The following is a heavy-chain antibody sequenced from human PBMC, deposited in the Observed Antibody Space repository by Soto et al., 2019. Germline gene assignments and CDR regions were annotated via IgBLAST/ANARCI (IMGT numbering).Heavy chain of an antibody. J-gene: IGHJ5*02. V-gene: IGHV4-31*03. CDR1: GGSISSGGYY. CDR3: ARDWGTNWFDP. CDR2: IYYSGST. Sequence: SSETLSLTCTVSGGSISSGGYYWSWVRQHPGKGLEWIGYIYYSGSTYYNPSLKSRVTISVDTSKNQFSLKLSSVTAADTAVYYCARDWGTNWFDPWGQGTLVTVSS. D-gene: IGHD1-7*01.